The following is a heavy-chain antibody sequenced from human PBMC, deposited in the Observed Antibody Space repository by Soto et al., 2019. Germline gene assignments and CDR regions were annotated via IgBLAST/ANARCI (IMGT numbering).Heavy chain of an antibody. CDR3: ARLSGGGMDV. Sequence: SLTCTVSGGSISSYYWSWIRQPPGKGLEWIGYIYYSGSTNYNPSLKSRVTISVDTSKNQFSLKLSSVTAADTAVYYCARLSGGGMDVWGQGTTVTVSS. CDR1: GGSISSYY. J-gene: IGHJ6*02. CDR2: IYYSGST. D-gene: IGHD3-10*01. V-gene: IGHV4-59*01.